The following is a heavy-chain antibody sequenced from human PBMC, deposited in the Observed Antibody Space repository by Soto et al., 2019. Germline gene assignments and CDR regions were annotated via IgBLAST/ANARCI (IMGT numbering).Heavy chain of an antibody. CDR3: ARAKAPYVWFDP. CDR2: IYYSGST. D-gene: IGHD3-16*01. CDR1: GGSISSGGYY. J-gene: IGHJ5*02. Sequence: SETLSLTCTVSGGSISSGGYYWSWIRQHPGKGLEWIGYIYYSGSTYYNPSLKSRVTISVDTSKNQFSLKLSSVTAADTAVYYCARAKAPYVWFDPWGQGTLVTVSS. V-gene: IGHV4-31*03.